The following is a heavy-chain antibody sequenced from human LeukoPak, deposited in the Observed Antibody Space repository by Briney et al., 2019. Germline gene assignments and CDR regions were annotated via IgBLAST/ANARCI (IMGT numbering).Heavy chain of an antibody. CDR1: GYTFTSYG. J-gene: IGHJ4*02. CDR3: ARDDVVVPAGIWFDY. Sequence: ASVKVSCKASGYTFTSYGISWVRQAPGQGLEWMGWISAYNGNTNYAQKLQGRVTITTDTSTSTAYMELRSLRSDDTAVYYCARDDVVVPAGIWFDYWGQGTLVTVSS. CDR2: ISAYNGNT. D-gene: IGHD2-2*01. V-gene: IGHV1-18*01.